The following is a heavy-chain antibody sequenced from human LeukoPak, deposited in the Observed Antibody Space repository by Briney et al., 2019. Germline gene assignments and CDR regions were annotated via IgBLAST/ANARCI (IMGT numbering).Heavy chain of an antibody. CDR2: ITPIFGTA. D-gene: IGHD3-10*01. CDR3: ARSGGSYYGGFDY. Sequence: VKVSCKASGGTFRSYAISWVRQAPGQGLGWMGGITPIFGTANYAQKFQGRVTITADESTSTAYMELSSLRSEDTAVYYCARSGGSYYGGFDYWGQGTLVTVPS. J-gene: IGHJ4*02. CDR1: GGTFRSYA. V-gene: IGHV1-69*01.